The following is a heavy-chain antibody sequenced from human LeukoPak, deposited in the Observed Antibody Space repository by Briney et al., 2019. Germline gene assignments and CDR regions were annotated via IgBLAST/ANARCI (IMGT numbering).Heavy chain of an antibody. Sequence: GESLKISCKGSGYSFTSYWIGWVRQMPGKGLEWMGIIYSGDSDTRYSPSLQGQVTISADKSISTAHLQWSSLKASDTAMYYCARSDYYDSSGYYELPPEYFQHWGQGTLVTVSS. J-gene: IGHJ1*01. D-gene: IGHD3-22*01. CDR1: GYSFTSYW. V-gene: IGHV5-51*01. CDR3: ARSDYYDSSGYYELPPEYFQH. CDR2: IYSGDSDT.